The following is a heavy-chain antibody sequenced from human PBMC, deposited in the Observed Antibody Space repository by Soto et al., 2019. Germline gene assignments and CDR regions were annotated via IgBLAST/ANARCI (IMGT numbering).Heavy chain of an antibody. CDR3: ARDREYSGFYYGMDV. CDR2: ISFDGNNQ. J-gene: IGHJ6*02. V-gene: IGHV3-30-3*01. CDR1: GFTFSRNA. D-gene: IGHD5-12*01. Sequence: QEQLVQSRGGVVQPGRSLRLSCEASGFTFSRNAMHWVRQAPGKGLEWVAVISFDGNNQYYTDSVKGRLTISRDNSKNTLDLQMNSLRREDTAVYYCARDREYSGFYYGMDVWGQGTTATVSS.